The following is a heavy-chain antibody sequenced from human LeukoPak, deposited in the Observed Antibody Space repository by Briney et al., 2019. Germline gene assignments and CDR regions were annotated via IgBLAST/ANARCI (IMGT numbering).Heavy chain of an antibody. Sequence: GGSLRLSCAASGFTFSSYEMNWVRQAPGKGLEWVSYISDSGDSTYYADSVKGRFTISRDNSKSTLFLQMNSLRVEDTAVYYCAAPARYGSGSRVAFDIWGRGTMVTVSS. V-gene: IGHV3-23*01. D-gene: IGHD3-10*01. CDR3: AAPARYGSGSRVAFDI. J-gene: IGHJ3*02. CDR1: GFTFSSYE. CDR2: ISDSGDST.